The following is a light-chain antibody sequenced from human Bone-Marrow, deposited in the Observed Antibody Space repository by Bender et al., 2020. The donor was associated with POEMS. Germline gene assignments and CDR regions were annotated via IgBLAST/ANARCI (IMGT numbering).Light chain of an antibody. V-gene: IGLV2-14*03. CDR3: QSYDNSLGGWV. CDR1: SSDIGTYNY. CDR2: DVS. Sequence: QSALTQPASVSGSPGQSITISCTGTSSDIGTYNYVSWYQQHAGEAPKLMIYDVSNRPSGVSNRFSGSKSGNTASLTISGLQADDEADYYCQSYDNSLGGWVFGGGTKLTVL. J-gene: IGLJ3*02.